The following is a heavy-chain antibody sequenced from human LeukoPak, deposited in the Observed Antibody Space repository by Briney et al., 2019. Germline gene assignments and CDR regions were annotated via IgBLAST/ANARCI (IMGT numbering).Heavy chain of an antibody. CDR2: IKTDGTIT. CDR1: GFTFSSYW. Sequence: PGGSLRLSCAASGFTFSSYWMHWVRQAPGKGLVWFSRIKTDGTITSYADSVKGRFTISRDNAKNTLYLQMNSLRAEDTAVYYCTRGGVWSGYYHFDSWGQGALVTVSS. V-gene: IGHV3-74*01. CDR3: TRGGVWSGYYHFDS. J-gene: IGHJ4*02. D-gene: IGHD3-3*01.